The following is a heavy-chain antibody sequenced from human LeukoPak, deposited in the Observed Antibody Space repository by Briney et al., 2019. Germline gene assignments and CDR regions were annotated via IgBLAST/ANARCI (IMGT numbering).Heavy chain of an antibody. V-gene: IGHV3-48*03. Sequence: GGSLRLSCAASGFTFSSYEMNWVRQAPGKGLEWVSYISSSGSTIYYADSVKGRFTISRDNAKNSLYLQMNSLRAEDTAVYYCARENGGTLYYYGMDVWGQGTTVTVSS. D-gene: IGHD4-23*01. CDR2: ISSSGSTI. CDR3: ARENGGTLYYYGMDV. J-gene: IGHJ6*02. CDR1: GFTFSSYE.